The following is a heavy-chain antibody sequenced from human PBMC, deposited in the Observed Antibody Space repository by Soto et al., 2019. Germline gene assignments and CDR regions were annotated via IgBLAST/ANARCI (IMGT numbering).Heavy chain of an antibody. CDR3: AKDLGYYGSGSYFYFDY. Sequence: EVQLLESGGGLVQPGGSLRLSCAASGFTFSSYAMSWVRQAPGKGLEWVSAISGSGGSTYYADSVKGRFTISRDNSKNTLYLQMNGLRAEDTAVYYCAKDLGYYGSGSYFYFDYWGQGTLVTVSS. CDR2: ISGSGGST. V-gene: IGHV3-23*01. J-gene: IGHJ4*02. D-gene: IGHD3-10*01. CDR1: GFTFSSYA.